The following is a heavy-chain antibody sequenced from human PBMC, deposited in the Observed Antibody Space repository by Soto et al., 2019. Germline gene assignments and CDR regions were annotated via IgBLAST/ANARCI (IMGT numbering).Heavy chain of an antibody. CDR1: GGSISSSSYY. CDR2: IYYSGST. Sequence: KTSETLSLTCTVSGGSISSSSYYWGWIRQPPGKGLEWIGSIYYSGSTYYNPSLKSRVTISVDTSKNQFSLKLSSVTAADTAVYYCARLRYGDYLDYWGQGTLVPVSS. D-gene: IGHD4-17*01. CDR3: ARLRYGDYLDY. V-gene: IGHV4-39*01. J-gene: IGHJ4*02.